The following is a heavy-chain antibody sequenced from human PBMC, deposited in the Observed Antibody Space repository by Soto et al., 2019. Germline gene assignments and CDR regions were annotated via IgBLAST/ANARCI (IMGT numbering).Heavy chain of an antibody. Sequence: QVQLQQWGAGLLKPSETLSLTCAVYGGSFSGYYWSWIRQPPGKGLEWIGEINHSGSTNYNPSLKSRVTISVDTSKHQFSLQLSSVTAADTAVYYCARGLPQDYYGMDVWGQGTTVTVSS. D-gene: IGHD2-15*01. V-gene: IGHV4-34*01. J-gene: IGHJ6*02. CDR1: GGSFSGYY. CDR3: ARGLPQDYYGMDV. CDR2: INHSGST.